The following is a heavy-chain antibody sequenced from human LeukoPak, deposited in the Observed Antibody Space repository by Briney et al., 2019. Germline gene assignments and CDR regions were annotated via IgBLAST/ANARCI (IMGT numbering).Heavy chain of an antibody. CDR1: GGSISSYY. Sequence: SETLSLTCTVSGGSISSYYWSWIRQPPGKGLEWIGYIYYSGSTNYNPSLKSRVTISVDTSKNQFSLKLSSVTAADTAVYYCARASFLEWPSYYMDVWGKGTTVTVSS. CDR3: ARASFLEWPSYYMDV. D-gene: IGHD3-3*02. V-gene: IGHV4-59*08. CDR2: IYYSGST. J-gene: IGHJ6*03.